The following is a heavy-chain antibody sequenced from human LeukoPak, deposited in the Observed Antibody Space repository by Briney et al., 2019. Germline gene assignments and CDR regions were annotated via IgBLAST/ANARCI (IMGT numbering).Heavy chain of an antibody. D-gene: IGHD3-10*01. CDR2: IIPILGIA. V-gene: IGHV1-69*02. Sequence: ASVKVSCKASGYRVSDLSLNWVRQAPGQGLEWMGRIIPILGIANYAQKFQGRVTITADKSTSTAYMELSSLRSEDTAVYYCVPLKIRGVTTIDYWGQGTLVTVSS. CDR3: VPLKIRGVTTIDY. J-gene: IGHJ4*02. CDR1: GYRVSDLS.